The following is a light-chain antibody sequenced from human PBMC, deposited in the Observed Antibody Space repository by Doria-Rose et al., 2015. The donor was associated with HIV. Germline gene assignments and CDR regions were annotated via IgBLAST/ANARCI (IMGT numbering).Light chain of an antibody. Sequence: QSVLTQPPSVSGAPVQRVAISCTGSRSNIGARFDVYWYQQLPGTVTKLISHGYTNRPSGVPDRFSGSKSGTSASLAISGLRAEDEADYYCQSYDSRLSVYVFGTGTKVTVL. CDR1: RSNIGARFD. J-gene: IGLJ1*01. CDR3: QSYDSRLSVYV. V-gene: IGLV1-40*01. CDR2: GYT.